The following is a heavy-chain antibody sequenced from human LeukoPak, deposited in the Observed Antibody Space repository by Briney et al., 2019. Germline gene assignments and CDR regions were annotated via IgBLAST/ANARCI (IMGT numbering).Heavy chain of an antibody. CDR2: IIPILGIA. CDR3: ARDEHSGSYYV. V-gene: IGHV1-69*04. D-gene: IGHD1-26*01. Sequence: WMGRIIPILGIANYAQKFQGRVTITADKSTSTAYMELSSLRSEDTAVYYCARDEHSGSYYVWGQGTLVTVSS. J-gene: IGHJ4*02.